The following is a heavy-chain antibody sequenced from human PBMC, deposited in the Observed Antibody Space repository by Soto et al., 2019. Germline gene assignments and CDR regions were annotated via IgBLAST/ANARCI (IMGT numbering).Heavy chain of an antibody. CDR1: GFTFSSYW. J-gene: IGHJ6*03. Sequence: GGSLRLSCAASGFTFSSYWMSWVRQAPGKGLEWVANIKQDGSEKYYVDSVKGRFTISRDNAKNSLYLQMNSLRAEDTAVYYCARERRRTDIVVVPAAIRYYYYYMDVWGKGTTVTVSS. CDR2: IKQDGSEK. CDR3: ARERRRTDIVVVPAAIRYYYYYMDV. V-gene: IGHV3-7*01. D-gene: IGHD2-2*01.